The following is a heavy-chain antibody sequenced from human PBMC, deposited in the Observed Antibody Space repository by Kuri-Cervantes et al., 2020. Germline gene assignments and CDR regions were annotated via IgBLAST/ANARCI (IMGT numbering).Heavy chain of an antibody. CDR1: GFTFSSYA. CDR2: ISWNSGSI. D-gene: IGHD4-17*01. V-gene: IGHV3-9*01. Sequence: LSLTCAASGFTFSSYAMSWVRQAPGKGLEWVSGISWNSGSIGYADSVKGRFTISRDNAKNSLYLQMNSLRAEDTALYYCAKERSVTTGYYFDYWGQGTLVTVSS. CDR3: AKERSVTTGYYFDY. J-gene: IGHJ4*02.